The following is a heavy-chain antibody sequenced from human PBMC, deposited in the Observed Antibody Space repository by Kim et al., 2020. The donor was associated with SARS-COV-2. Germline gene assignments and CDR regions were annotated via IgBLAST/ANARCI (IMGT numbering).Heavy chain of an antibody. D-gene: IGHD2-15*01. CDR1: GFTFNGHA. CDR3: ARDGVGGRTAFDA. V-gene: IGHV3-21*04. J-gene: IGHJ4*02. CDR2: IRGSEDQI. Sequence: GGSLRLSCEASGFTFNGHAFKWVRQAPGKGLEWVSYIRGSEDQIRYSNVVKGRFTVSRDNVKKALYLQMDNLRPSDAGKYFCARDGVGGRTAFDAWGQGT.